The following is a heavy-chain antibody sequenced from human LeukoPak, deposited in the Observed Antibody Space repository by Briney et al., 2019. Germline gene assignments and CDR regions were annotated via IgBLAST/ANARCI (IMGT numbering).Heavy chain of an antibody. CDR1: GGSITSNSYY. D-gene: IGHD2-2*01. CDR2: IYYSGST. Sequence: SETLSLTCNVSGGSITSNSYYWNWLRQHPGKGLEWIGYIYYSGSTNYNPSLKSRVTISVDTSKNQFSLKLSSVTAADTAVYYCARPALPAARGYYFDYWGQGTLVTVSS. J-gene: IGHJ4*02. CDR3: ARPALPAARGYYFDY. V-gene: IGHV4-61*01.